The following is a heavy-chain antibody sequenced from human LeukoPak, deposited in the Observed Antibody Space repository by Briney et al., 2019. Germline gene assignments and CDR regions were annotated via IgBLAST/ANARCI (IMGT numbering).Heavy chain of an antibody. J-gene: IGHJ2*01. CDR3: ARPPTVDTNWYFDL. V-gene: IGHV4-61*05. Sequence: SETLSLTCTVSGGSISSSSYYWGWIRQPPGKGLEWIGYIYHNGNTNYNPSLKSRVTISVDTSKNQFSLKLNSVTAADTAVYYCARPPTVDTNWYFDLWGRGTLVTVSS. D-gene: IGHD4-23*01. CDR2: IYHNGNT. CDR1: GGSISSSSYY.